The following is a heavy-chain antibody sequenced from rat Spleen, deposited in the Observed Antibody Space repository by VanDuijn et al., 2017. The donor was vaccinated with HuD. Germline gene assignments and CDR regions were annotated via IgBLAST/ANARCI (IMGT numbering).Heavy chain of an antibody. Sequence: EVQLVESGGGLVQPGRSMKLSCAASGFTFSNYDMAWVRQAPKKGLEWVATISYGDSSGHSSTYYRDSVKGRFTITRDNAKSTLSLKMDSLRSDDTATYYCARRHYGYTDYFDYWGQGTLVTVSS. D-gene: IGHD1-9*01. CDR2: ISYGDSSGHSST. CDR1: GFTFSNYD. J-gene: IGHJ3*01. CDR3: ARRHYGYTDYFDY. V-gene: IGHV5-7*01.